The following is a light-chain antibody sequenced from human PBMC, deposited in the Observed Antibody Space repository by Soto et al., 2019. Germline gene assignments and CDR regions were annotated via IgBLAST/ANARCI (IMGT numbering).Light chain of an antibody. J-gene: IGKJ5*01. Sequence: EIVLTQSPGTLSLSPGERATLSCRASQSVTSDYLAWYQQKPGQAPRLLIYDASSRATGVPARFSGSGSGTDFSLTISSLEPEDVAVYYCQQRSQWPPMTFGQGTRLEIK. CDR2: DAS. CDR3: QQRSQWPPMT. V-gene: IGKV3D-20*02. CDR1: QSVTSDY.